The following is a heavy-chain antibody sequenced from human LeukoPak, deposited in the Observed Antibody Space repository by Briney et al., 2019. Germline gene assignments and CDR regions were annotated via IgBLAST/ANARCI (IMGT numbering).Heavy chain of an antibody. D-gene: IGHD2-2*02. CDR2: IIPIFGTA. V-gene: IGHV1-69*01. CDR1: GGTFSSYA. J-gene: IGHJ1*01. CDR3: ARGYCSSTSCYNEYFQH. Sequence: ASVKVSCKASGGTFSSYAISWVRQAPGQGLEWMGGIIPIFGTANYAQKFQGRVTITADESTSTAYMELSSLRSEDTAVYYFARGYCSSTSCYNEYFQHWGQGTLVTVSS.